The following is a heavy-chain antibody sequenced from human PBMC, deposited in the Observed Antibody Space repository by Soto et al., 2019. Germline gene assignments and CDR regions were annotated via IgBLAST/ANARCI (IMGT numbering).Heavy chain of an antibody. J-gene: IGHJ4*02. CDR1: GFTFDDYA. D-gene: IGHD3-3*01. CDR3: AKAIGRFKPWYYFDY. Sequence: GGSLRLSCAASGFTFDDYAMHWVRQAPGKGLEWVSGISWNSGSIGYADSVKGRFTISRDNAKNSLYLQMNSLRAEDTALYYCAKAIGRFKPWYYFDYWGQGTVVTVSS. CDR2: ISWNSGSI. V-gene: IGHV3-9*01.